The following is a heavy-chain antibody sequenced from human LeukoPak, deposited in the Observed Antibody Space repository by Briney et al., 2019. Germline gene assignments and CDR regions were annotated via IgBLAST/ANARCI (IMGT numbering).Heavy chain of an antibody. D-gene: IGHD3-16*02. J-gene: IGHJ5*02. V-gene: IGHV1-2*06. Sequence: ASVNVSCRASGYTFTGYYMHWVRQAPGQGLEWMGRINPNSGGTNYAQKFQGRVTMTRDTSISTAYMELSRLRSDDTAVYYCARDRSYYDYVWGSYRPINWFDPWGQGTLVTVSS. CDR2: INPNSGGT. CDR1: GYTFTGYY. CDR3: ARDRSYYDYVWGSYRPINWFDP.